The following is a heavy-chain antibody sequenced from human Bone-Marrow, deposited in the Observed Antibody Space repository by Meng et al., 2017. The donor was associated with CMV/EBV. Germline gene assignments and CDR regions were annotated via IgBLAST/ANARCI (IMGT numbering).Heavy chain of an antibody. CDR1: GFTFSSYA. CDR2: ISYDGSNK. D-gene: IGHD1-26*01. V-gene: IGHV3-30-3*01. J-gene: IGHJ3*02. Sequence: GESLKISCAASGFTFSSYAMHWVRQAPGKGLEWVAVISYDGSNKYYADSVKGRFTISRDNSKNTLYLQMNSLRAEDTAVYYCARGVPSGSYAFDIWGQGTMVTVSS. CDR3: ARGVPSGSYAFDI.